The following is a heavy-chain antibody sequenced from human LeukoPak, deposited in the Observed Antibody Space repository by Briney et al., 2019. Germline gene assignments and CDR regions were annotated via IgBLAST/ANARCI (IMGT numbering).Heavy chain of an antibody. Sequence: GESLKISCKGSGYSFTSYWIGWVRQMPGKGLEWMGIIYPGDSDTRYSPSFQGQATISADKSISTAYLQWSSLRASDTAMYYCARQHDASVYTWHWLDPWGQGTLVTVSS. J-gene: IGHJ5*02. D-gene: IGHD5/OR15-5a*01. V-gene: IGHV5-51*01. CDR2: IYPGDSDT. CDR3: ARQHDASVYTWHWLDP. CDR1: GYSFTSYW.